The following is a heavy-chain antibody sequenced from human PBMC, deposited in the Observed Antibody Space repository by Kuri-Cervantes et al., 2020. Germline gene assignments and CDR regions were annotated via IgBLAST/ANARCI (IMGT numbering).Heavy chain of an antibody. Sequence: SVKVSCKASGGTFSSYTISWVRQAPGQGLEWMGRIIPILGIANYAQKLQGRVTITADKSTSTAYMELSRLRSDDTAVYYCARVLESWYLDYWGQGTLVTVSS. CDR1: GGTFSSYT. CDR3: ARVLESWYLDY. J-gene: IGHJ4*02. D-gene: IGHD5-24*01. V-gene: IGHV1-69*02. CDR2: IIPILGIA.